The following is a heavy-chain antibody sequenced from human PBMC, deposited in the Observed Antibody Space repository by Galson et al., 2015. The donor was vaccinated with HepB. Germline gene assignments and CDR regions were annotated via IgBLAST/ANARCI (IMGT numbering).Heavy chain of an antibody. CDR1: GFTFNTYW. CDR3: VRARYCSNKKCYMDF. Sequence: SLRLSCATSGFTFNTYWMSWVRQAPGKGLEWVANINQDGSETYYVDSVKGRFTISRDNTKTSFSLQMNSLTVEDTAVYYCVRARYCSNKKCYMDFWGQGTLVTVSS. J-gene: IGHJ4*02. D-gene: IGHD2-2*01. V-gene: IGHV3-7*01. CDR2: INQDGSET.